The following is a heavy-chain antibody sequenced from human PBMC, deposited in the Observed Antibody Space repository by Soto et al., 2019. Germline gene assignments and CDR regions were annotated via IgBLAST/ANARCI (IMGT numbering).Heavy chain of an antibody. CDR2: IYYIGNT. Sequence: QLQLQESGSGLVKPSETLSLTCIVSNGSISSRSSYWGWIRQTQGKGLEWSGSIYYIGNTYYNPSLKTPLTLSIDTSKTQLSLNMNSVTAADTAVYFCGGQDYGAKGYYFENLGQGALVTVSS. D-gene: IGHD4-17*01. J-gene: IGHJ4*02. CDR3: GGQDYGAKGYYFEN. CDR1: NGSISSRSSY. V-gene: IGHV4-39*01.